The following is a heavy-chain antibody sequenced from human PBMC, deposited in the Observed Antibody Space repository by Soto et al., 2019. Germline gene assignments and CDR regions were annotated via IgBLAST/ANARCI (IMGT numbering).Heavy chain of an antibody. V-gene: IGHV2-5*02. Sequence: QITLKESGPTLVKPTQTLTLTCTFSGFSLSTRGVGVAWIRQPPGKALEWLALIFWDDDKWYSPSLRSRLTIPENTSKTRGVLTRTNRAPVETPTYSCPHRPGGSPSSFTYGGQGPLFTVPS. CDR3: PHRPGGSPSSFTY. J-gene: IGHJ4*02. D-gene: IGHD5-12*01. CDR1: GFSLSTRGVG. CDR2: IFWDDDK.